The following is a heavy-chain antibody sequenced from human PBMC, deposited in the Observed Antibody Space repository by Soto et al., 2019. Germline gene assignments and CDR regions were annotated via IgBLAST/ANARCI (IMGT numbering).Heavy chain of an antibody. CDR1: GGSFSGYY. J-gene: IGHJ4*02. CDR3: ARDSPSGYGNFDY. V-gene: IGHV4-34*01. CDR2: INHSGST. Sequence: SETLSLTCAVYGGSFSGYYWSWIRQPPGKGLEWIGEINHSGSTNYNPSLKSRVTISVDTSKNQFSLKLSSVTAADTAVYYCARDSPSGYGNFDYWGQGTLVTVSS. D-gene: IGHD5-12*01.